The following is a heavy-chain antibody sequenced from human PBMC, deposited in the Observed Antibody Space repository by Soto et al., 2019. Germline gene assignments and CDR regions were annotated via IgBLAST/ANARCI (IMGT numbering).Heavy chain of an antibody. J-gene: IGHJ2*01. D-gene: IGHD4-17*01. CDR2: IIPIFGTA. CDR1: GGTFSSYA. Sequence: QVQLVQSGAEVKKPGSSVKVSCKASGGTFSSYAISWVRQAPGQGLEWMGGIIPIFGTANYAQKFQGRVTXXXXXXXXXXYMELSSLRSEDTAVYYCARLLTTVVRPQWYFDLWGRGTLVTVSS. CDR3: ARLLTTVVRPQWYFDL. V-gene: IGHV1-69*01.